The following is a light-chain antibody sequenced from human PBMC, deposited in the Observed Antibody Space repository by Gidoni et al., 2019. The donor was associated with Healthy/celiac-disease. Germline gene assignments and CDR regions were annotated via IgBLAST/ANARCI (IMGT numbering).Light chain of an antibody. V-gene: IGKV1-12*01. CDR2: AAS. J-gene: IGKJ4*01. CDR3: QQANSVPPT. Sequence: DIQMTQSPSSVSASVGDRVTITCRASQGISSWVAWYQQNPGKAPKLLIYAASSFQSGVPSRFSGRGSGTDFTRTISSLQPEDFATYYWQQANSVPPTFGGXTKVEIK. CDR1: QGISSW.